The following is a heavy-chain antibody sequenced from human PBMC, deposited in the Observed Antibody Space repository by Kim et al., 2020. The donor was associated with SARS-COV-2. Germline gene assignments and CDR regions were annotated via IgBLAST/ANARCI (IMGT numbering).Heavy chain of an antibody. Sequence: SETLSLTCTVSGGSISSYYWSWIRQPPGKGLEWIGYIYYSGSTNYNPSLKSRVTISVDTSKNQFSLKLSSVTAADTAVYYCARSWMVRGAPYFDYWGQGTLVTVSS. J-gene: IGHJ4*02. CDR3: ARSWMVRGAPYFDY. CDR1: GGSISSYY. CDR2: IYYSGST. V-gene: IGHV4-59*01. D-gene: IGHD3-10*01.